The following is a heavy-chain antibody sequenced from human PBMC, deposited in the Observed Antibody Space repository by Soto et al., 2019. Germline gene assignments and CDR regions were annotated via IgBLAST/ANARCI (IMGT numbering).Heavy chain of an antibody. CDR1: GFSLSTRGGG. D-gene: IGHD3-3*02. CDR3: VHRIHAGAAFRSAIFDC. J-gene: IGHJ4*02. Sequence: SGPTLVNPTETLTLTCTFSGFSLSTRGGGVGWIRQPPGKALEWLALIYWSDTKYYSPSLTSRLTITKVTSTNQVLLTMTDMDSVDTATYHCVHRIHAGAAFRSAIFDCCREVTTVTVSS. V-gene: IGHV2-5*01. CDR2: IYWSDTK.